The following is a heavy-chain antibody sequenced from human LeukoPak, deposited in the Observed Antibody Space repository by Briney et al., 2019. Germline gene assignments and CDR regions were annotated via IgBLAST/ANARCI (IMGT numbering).Heavy chain of an antibody. J-gene: IGHJ4*02. CDR2: ISYDGSNK. Sequence: GRSLRLSYAASGFTFSSYAMHWVRQAPGKGLEWVAVISYDGSNKYYADSVKGRFTISRDNSKNTLYLQMNSLRAEDTAVYYCARDSGAEQGPIDYWGQGTLVTVSS. D-gene: IGHD3-10*01. CDR3: ARDSGAEQGPIDY. CDR1: GFTFSSYA. V-gene: IGHV3-30-3*01.